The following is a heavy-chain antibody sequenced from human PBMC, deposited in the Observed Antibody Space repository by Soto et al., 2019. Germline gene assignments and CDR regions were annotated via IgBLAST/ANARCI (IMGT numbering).Heavy chain of an antibody. CDR3: ARVVSVAAGPYNWFDP. CDR2: ISSSSSYT. J-gene: IGHJ5*02. Sequence: GGSLGLSCAASGLTFSSYYMSWTRQAPGKGMEWVSYISSSSSYTNYADSVKGRFTISRDNAKTSLYLQMNSLRAENTAVYYCARVVSVAAGPYNWFDP. CDR1: GLTFSSYY. V-gene: IGHV3-11*05. D-gene: IGHD6-13*01.